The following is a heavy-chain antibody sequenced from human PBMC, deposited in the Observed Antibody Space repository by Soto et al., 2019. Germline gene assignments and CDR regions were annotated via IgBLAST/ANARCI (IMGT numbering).Heavy chain of an antibody. V-gene: IGHV3-74*01. CDR3: ARLPTFDSSRYYPDY. CDR1: GFTFSSYW. Sequence: SGGSLRLSCAASGFTFSSYWMHWVRQAPGKGLVWVSRINSDGSTTNYADSVKGRFTISRDNAKNTLSLQMNSLRAEDTAVYYCARLPTFDSSRYYPDYSGQRILVTVSS. CDR2: INSDGSTT. J-gene: IGHJ4*02. D-gene: IGHD3-22*01.